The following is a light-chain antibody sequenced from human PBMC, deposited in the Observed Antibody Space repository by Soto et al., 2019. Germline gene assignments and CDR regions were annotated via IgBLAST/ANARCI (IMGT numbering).Light chain of an antibody. J-gene: IGLJ2*01. CDR3: LLSYRGVGV. Sequence: QAVVTQEPSLTVSPGGTVTLTCGSNTGAVTTGHYPYWFQQKPGQAPRTLIYDTNNKHSWTPARFSGSLLGGKAALTLSAAQPEDEADYYCLLSYRGVGVFGGGTKLTVL. CDR2: DTN. V-gene: IGLV7-46*01. CDR1: TGAVTTGHY.